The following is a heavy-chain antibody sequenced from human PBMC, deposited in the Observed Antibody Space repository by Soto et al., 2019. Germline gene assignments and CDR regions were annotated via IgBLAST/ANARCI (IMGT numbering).Heavy chain of an antibody. CDR1: GYTFINYY. CDR2: INPTGGST. D-gene: IGHD6-19*01. Sequence: QVQLVQSGAEVKKPGASVKVSCKASGYTFINYYIHWVRQAPGHGLEWMAIINPTGGSTNYAQKLQGRFTLSMDTSKTTVYMELSSLTSEDTAIYYCARHLAAGEVWGQGTLVSVSS. J-gene: IGHJ4*02. V-gene: IGHV1-46*04. CDR3: ARHLAAGEV.